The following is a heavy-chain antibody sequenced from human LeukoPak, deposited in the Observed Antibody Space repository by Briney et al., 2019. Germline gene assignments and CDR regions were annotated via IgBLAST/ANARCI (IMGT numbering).Heavy chain of an antibody. CDR3: AREILGAYDAFDV. CDR2: IYYDGTNK. J-gene: IGHJ3*01. V-gene: IGHV3-33*01. D-gene: IGHD7-27*01. CDR1: RFSFSNYG. Sequence: GGSLTLSCAASRFSFSNYGMHWVRQAPGKGLEWVAVIYYDGTNKYYADSVKGRFTISRDNSKNTLYLQMNSLRAEDTAVYYCAREILGAYDAFDVWGQGTMVAV.